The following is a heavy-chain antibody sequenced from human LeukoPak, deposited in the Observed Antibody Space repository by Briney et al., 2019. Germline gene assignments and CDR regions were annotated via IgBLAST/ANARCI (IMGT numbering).Heavy chain of an antibody. V-gene: IGHV3-21*01. CDR2: ISSTSSYI. CDR1: GFTFSSYS. Sequence: GGSLRLSCAASGFTFSSYSMNWVRQAPGKGLEWVSSISSTSSYIYYADSVKGRFTISRDNAKNSLYLQMNSLRAEDTAVYYCARAPGYGAAYYFDYWGQGTLVTVSS. J-gene: IGHJ4*02. D-gene: IGHD1-1*01. CDR3: ARAPGYGAAYYFDY.